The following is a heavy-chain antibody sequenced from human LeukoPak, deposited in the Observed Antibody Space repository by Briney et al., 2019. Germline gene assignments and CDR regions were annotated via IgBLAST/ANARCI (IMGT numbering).Heavy chain of an antibody. CDR1: GYTFTSYG. CDR3: ARALAAAAGRRAAMMGD. Sequence: ASVKVSCKASGYTFTSYGISWVRQAPGQGLEWMGIINPSGGGTSYAQKFQGRVTMTRDMSTSTVHMELSSLRSEDTAVYYCARALAAAAGRRAAMMGDWGQGTLVTVSS. D-gene: IGHD6-13*01. V-gene: IGHV1-46*01. J-gene: IGHJ4*02. CDR2: INPSGGGT.